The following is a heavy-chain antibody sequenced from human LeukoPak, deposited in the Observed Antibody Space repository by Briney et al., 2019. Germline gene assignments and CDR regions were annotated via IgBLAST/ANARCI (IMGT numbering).Heavy chain of an antibody. Sequence: ASVKVSCKVSGYTLTELSMHWVRQALGKGLEWMGGFDPEDGETIYAQKFQGRVTMTEDTSTDTAYMELSSLRSEDTAVYYCATSPHATQWLRCHYWGQGTLVTVSS. CDR1: GYTLTELS. CDR3: ATSPHATQWLRCHY. V-gene: IGHV1-24*01. CDR2: FDPEDGET. J-gene: IGHJ4*02. D-gene: IGHD5-12*01.